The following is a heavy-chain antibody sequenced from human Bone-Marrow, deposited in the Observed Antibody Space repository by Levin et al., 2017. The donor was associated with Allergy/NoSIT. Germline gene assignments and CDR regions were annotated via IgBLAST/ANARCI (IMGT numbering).Heavy chain of an antibody. CDR1: GGSISTTSYY. V-gene: IGHV4-39*07. CDR2: ISHSGTT. CDR3: ASQYSASSTWGY. Sequence: PSQTLSLTCTVSGGSISTTSYYWGWIRQPPGKGLEWIGSISHSGTTYYNPSLKSRVTMSVDTSKNQFSLNLPSVTADDTAVYFCASQYSASSTWGYWGQGTLVNVSS. D-gene: IGHD5-12*01. J-gene: IGHJ4*02.